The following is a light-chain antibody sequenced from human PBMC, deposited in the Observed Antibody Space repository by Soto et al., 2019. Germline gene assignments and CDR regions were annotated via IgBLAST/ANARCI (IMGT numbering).Light chain of an antibody. CDR1: QSISTF. CDR3: QQYDDYPLT. V-gene: IGKV1-39*01. CDR2: AAS. J-gene: IGKJ4*01. Sequence: DIQMTPSPSSLSASVGDRVTITCRASQSISTFLNWYQQRPGKAPELLIYAASNLQSGVPSRFSGSGSGTDFALTISSLQPDDFATYYCQQYDDYPLTFGGGTKVDIK.